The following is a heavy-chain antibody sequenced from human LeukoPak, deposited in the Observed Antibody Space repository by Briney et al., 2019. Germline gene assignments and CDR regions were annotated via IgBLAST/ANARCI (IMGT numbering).Heavy chain of an antibody. V-gene: IGHV3-33*01. D-gene: IGHD4-11*01. Sequence: GGSLRLSCAASGFSFSSYGMHWVRQAPGKGLEWVAVIWFDGSNKYYADSVKGRFTISRDNSKNTLYLQMDGLSSEDTAVYYCARELPPVMKYYFDYWGQGTLVTVSS. CDR1: GFSFSSYG. CDR3: ARELPPVMKYYFDY. CDR2: IWFDGSNK. J-gene: IGHJ4*02.